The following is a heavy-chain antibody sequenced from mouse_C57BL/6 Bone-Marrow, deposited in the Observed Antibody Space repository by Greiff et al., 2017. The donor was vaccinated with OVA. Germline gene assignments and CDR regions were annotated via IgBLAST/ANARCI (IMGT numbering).Heavy chain of an antibody. J-gene: IGHJ2*01. D-gene: IGHD6-5*01. CDR3: ARLGPIYYFDY. CDR2: ISSGGSYT. V-gene: IGHV5-6*01. CDR1: GFTFSSYG. Sequence: EVQLVESGGDLVKPGGSLKLSCAASGFTFSSYGMSWVRQTPDKRLEWVATISSGGSYTYYPDSVKGRFTISRDNAKNTLYLQMSSLKSEDTAMYYCARLGPIYYFDYWGQGTTLTVSS.